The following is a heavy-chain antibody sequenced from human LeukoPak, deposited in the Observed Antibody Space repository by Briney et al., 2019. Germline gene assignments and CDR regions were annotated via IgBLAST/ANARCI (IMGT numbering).Heavy chain of an antibody. Sequence: GGSLRLSCAASGFSFSSYSMNWVRQAPGKGLEWVSSITSGSNYIYYADSLKGRFTISRDNAKNSLYLQIHSLTAEDTAVYYCARGVGGKWELLGPVDYWGQGTLVTVSS. CDR1: GFSFSSYS. J-gene: IGHJ4*02. D-gene: IGHD1-26*01. CDR2: ITSGSNYI. V-gene: IGHV3-21*01. CDR3: ARGVGGKWELLGPVDY.